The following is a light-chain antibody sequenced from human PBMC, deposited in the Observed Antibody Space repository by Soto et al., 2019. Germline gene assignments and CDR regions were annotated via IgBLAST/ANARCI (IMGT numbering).Light chain of an antibody. V-gene: IGKV3-20*01. Sequence: EIVLTQSPATLSLSPGERATLSCRASQSVGTSLAWYRQKPGQAPRVLIYGASSRATGIPDRFSGSGSGTDIPLTISRLEPEGFAVYYCQQYGSSHPFGGGTKVEIK. CDR1: QSVGTS. CDR2: GAS. CDR3: QQYGSSHP. J-gene: IGKJ4*01.